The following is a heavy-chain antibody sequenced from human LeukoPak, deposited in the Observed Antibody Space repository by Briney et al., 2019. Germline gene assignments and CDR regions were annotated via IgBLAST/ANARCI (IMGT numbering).Heavy chain of an antibody. CDR3: AKLSYSSSSPVDC. D-gene: IGHD6-6*01. Sequence: GGSLRLSCAASGFIFSYYAMSWVRQAPGKGLEWVSAISGSGGSTYYADSVKGRFTISRDNSKNTLYLQMNSLRAEDTAVYYCAKLSYSSSSPVDCWGQGTLVTVSS. V-gene: IGHV3-23*01. CDR2: ISGSGGST. J-gene: IGHJ4*02. CDR1: GFIFSYYA.